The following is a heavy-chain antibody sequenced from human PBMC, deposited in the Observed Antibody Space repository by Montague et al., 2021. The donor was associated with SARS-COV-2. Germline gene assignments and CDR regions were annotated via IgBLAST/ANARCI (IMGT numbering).Heavy chain of an antibody. CDR2: ISSSGGGSTK. CDR3: ARDRDWDDWCGMDV. CDR1: GFIFSSYE. Sequence: SLRLSCVASGFIFSSYEMNWVRQAPGKGLEWISYISSSGGGSTKHYTDSVKGRFTISRDNAKNSLYLQMNSLRVEDTAIYYCARDRDWDDWCGMDVWGQGTKVTVSS. V-gene: IGHV3-48*03. J-gene: IGHJ6*02. D-gene: IGHD2-21*01.